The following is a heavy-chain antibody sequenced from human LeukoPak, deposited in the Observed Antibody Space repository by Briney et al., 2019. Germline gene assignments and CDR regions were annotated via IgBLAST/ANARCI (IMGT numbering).Heavy chain of an antibody. D-gene: IGHD1-7*01. CDR3: ARGFAEEGTTTGAFDI. CDR1: GYTFTGYY. V-gene: IGHV1-2*02. J-gene: IGHJ3*02. CDR2: INPNSGGT. Sequence: ASVKVSCKASGYTFTGYYVHWVRQAPGQGLEWMGWINPNSGGTNYAQKFQGRVTMTRDTSISTAYMELRRLGSDDTAVYYCARGFAEEGTTTGAFDIWGHGTMVTVSS.